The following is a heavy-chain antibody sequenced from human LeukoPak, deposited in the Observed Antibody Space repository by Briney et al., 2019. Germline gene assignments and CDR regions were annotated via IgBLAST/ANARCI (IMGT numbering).Heavy chain of an antibody. J-gene: IGHJ6*02. V-gene: IGHV4-59*01. D-gene: IGHD6-6*01. CDR3: ARLIRGSSYYYYGMDV. CDR1: GFTFSDYY. CDR2: IYYSGST. Sequence: PGGSLRLSCAASGFTFSDYYMSWIRQPPGKGLEWIGYIYYSGSTNYNPSLKSRVTISVDTSKNQFSLKLSSVTAADTAVYYCARLIRGSSYYYYGMDVWGQGTTVTVSS.